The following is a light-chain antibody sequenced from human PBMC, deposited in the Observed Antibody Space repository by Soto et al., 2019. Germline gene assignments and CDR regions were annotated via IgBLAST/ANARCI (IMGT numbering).Light chain of an antibody. CDR2: DVT. J-gene: IGLJ2*01. Sequence: QSALTQPASVSGSPGQSITISCTGSSSDIGGYNYVSWYQQHPGKAPKLIIYDVTSRPSGLSYRFSASKSGSTASLTISGRQPEDEADYYCSSYSGSTTHILFGGGTQLTVL. V-gene: IGLV2-14*01. CDR1: SSDIGGYNY. CDR3: SSYSGSTTHIL.